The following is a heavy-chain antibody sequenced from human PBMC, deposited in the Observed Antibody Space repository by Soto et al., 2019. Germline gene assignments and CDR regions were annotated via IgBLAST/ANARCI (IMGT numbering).Heavy chain of an antibody. D-gene: IGHD2-2*01. Sequence: EVQLVQYGGDLVHPGGSLRLSCVASGFTFSTYWMTWVRQAPGMGLEWVAGIKEDGSEEVYVDSVKGRFSISRDNAKTSLYLQLNSLRAADTAVYYCATAISSPFSNFDYWGQGSLVTVSA. CDR3: ATAISSPFSNFDY. CDR2: IKEDGSEE. CDR1: GFTFSTYW. J-gene: IGHJ4*02. V-gene: IGHV3-7*01.